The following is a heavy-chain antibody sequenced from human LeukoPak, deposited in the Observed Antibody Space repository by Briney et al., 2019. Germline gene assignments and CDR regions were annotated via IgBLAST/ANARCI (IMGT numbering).Heavy chain of an antibody. J-gene: IGHJ6*03. D-gene: IGHD3-3*01. CDR3: ARAPNYDFWSGYMDV. Sequence: SETLSLTCSFSGYSISSGYYWGWIRQPPGQGLEWIGNIYRSGGTFYNPSLKSRVTISVDTSKNQFSLKLSSVTAADTAVYYCARAPNYDFWSGYMDVWGKGTTVTVSS. V-gene: IGHV4-38-2*02. CDR2: IYRSGGT. CDR1: GYSISSGYY.